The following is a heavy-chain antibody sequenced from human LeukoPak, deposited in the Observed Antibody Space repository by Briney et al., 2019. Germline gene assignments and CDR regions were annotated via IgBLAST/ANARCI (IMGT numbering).Heavy chain of an antibody. J-gene: IGHJ4*02. CDR2: INPNSGGT. D-gene: IGHD2-2*01. CDR3: ARDPSRIVVVPAEGYFDY. Sequence: GASVKVSCKASGDTFTGYYMHWVRQAPGQGLEWMGWINPNSGGTNYAQKFQGRVTMTRDTSISTAYMELSRLRSDDTAVYYCARDPSRIVVVPAEGYFDYWGQGTLVTVSS. V-gene: IGHV1-2*02. CDR1: GDTFTGYY.